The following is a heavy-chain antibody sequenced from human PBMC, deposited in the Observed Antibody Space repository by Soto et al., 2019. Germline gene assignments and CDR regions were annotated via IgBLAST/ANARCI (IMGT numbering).Heavy chain of an antibody. V-gene: IGHV3-23*01. Sequence: PGGSLRLSCAASEFTFSSYAMNWVRQAPGKVLEWVSGISGSGDTTHYTDSVRGRFSISRDNSKNTLYLQMNSLRAEDTAVYYCAKGCGTTCYGTFDVWGQGILATVSS. CDR3: AKGCGTTCYGTFDV. CDR2: ISGSGDTT. D-gene: IGHD2-2*01. J-gene: IGHJ3*01. CDR1: EFTFSSYA.